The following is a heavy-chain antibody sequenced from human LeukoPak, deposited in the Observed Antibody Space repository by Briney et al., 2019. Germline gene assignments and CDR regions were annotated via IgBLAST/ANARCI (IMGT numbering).Heavy chain of an antibody. CDR1: GGSFSGYY. Sequence: SETLSLTCAVYGGSFSGYYWSWIRQPPGKGLEWIGEINHSGSTNYNPSLKSRVTISVDTSKNQFSLKLSSVTAAATAVYPCAPDPRPYAYWGQGTLAPVSS. V-gene: IGHV4-34*01. J-gene: IGHJ4*02. CDR3: APDPRPYAY. D-gene: IGHD2-2*01. CDR2: INHSGST.